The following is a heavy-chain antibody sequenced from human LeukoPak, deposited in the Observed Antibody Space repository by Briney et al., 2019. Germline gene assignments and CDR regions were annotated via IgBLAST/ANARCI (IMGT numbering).Heavy chain of an antibody. CDR3: ARIAGGLYFYYYYMDV. Sequence: SETLSLTCTVSGGSISSHYWSWIRQPAGKGLEWIGRIYTSGSTNYNPSLKSRVTMSVDKTKNQFSPNLTSVTAADTAVYYCARIAGGLYFYYYYMDVWGKGTTVTVSS. CDR1: GGSISSHY. V-gene: IGHV4-4*07. J-gene: IGHJ6*03. D-gene: IGHD3-16*01. CDR2: IYTSGST.